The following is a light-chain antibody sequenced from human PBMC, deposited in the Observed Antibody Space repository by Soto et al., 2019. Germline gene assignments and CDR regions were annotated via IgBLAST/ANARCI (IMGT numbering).Light chain of an antibody. J-gene: IGKJ1*01. CDR2: DAS. V-gene: IGKV3-11*01. CDR1: QGVSSY. Sequence: EIVLTQSPDTLSLSPGERATLSCRASQGVSSYFARYQQKPGQAPRLLIYDASNRATGIPARFSGSGSGTDFTLTISGLEPEDFAVYYCQQYGNSPRTFGQGTRVEI. CDR3: QQYGNSPRT.